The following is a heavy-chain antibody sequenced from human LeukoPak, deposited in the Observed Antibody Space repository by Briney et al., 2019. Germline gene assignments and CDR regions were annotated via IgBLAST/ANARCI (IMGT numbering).Heavy chain of an antibody. CDR1: GGSINSYY. J-gene: IGHJ3*02. CDR2: IYYSGST. CDR3: VRHLSAGRPAFDI. Sequence: SETLPLTCTVSGGSINSYYWSWIRQPPGKGPEWIGYIYYSGSTNYNPSLKSRVTISVDTSNNKSSLKQTSLTAADTAVYYCVRHLSAGRPAFDIWGQGTMVTVSS. V-gene: IGHV4-59*08. D-gene: IGHD2-15*01.